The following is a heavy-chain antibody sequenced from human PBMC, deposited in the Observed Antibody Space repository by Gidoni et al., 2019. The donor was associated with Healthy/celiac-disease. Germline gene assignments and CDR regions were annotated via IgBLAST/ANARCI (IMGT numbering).Heavy chain of an antibody. CDR2: ISVYNGNT. CDR3: ARDLGWQWLALVEILDY. D-gene: IGHD6-19*01. CDR1: GYTFTSYG. J-gene: IGHJ4*02. V-gene: IGHV1-18*04. Sequence: QVQLVQSGAEVKKPGASVKVSCKASGYTFTSYGISWVRQAPGQVLEWMGWISVYNGNTNYAQKLQGRVTMTTDTSTSTAYMELRSLRSDDTAVYYCARDLGWQWLALVEILDYWGQGTLVTVSS.